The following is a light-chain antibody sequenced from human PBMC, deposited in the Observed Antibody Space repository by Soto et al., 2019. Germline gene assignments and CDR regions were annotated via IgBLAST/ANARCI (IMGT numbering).Light chain of an antibody. V-gene: IGKV3-20*01. Sequence: LTQSPASLCLSPGDRAALPCTARQGVXNFLGWYQRKPGQAPRLLXDDASTRATGIPDRFSGSGSGTDFTLTISRLDPEDFAVYYCQQYGSAPQTFGQGTKVDIK. J-gene: IGKJ1*01. CDR3: QQYGSAPQT. CDR1: QGVXNF. CDR2: DAS.